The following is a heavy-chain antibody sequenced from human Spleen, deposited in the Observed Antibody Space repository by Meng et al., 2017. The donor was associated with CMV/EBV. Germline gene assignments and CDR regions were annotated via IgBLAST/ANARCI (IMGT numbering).Heavy chain of an antibody. V-gene: IGHV1-8*03. Sequence: SCKASGYTFTSYDINWVRQATGQGLEWMGWMNPNSGNTGYPQKFQGRVTITRNTSISTAYMELSSLRSEDTAVYYCARGSGRGGYFDYWGQGTLVTVSS. CDR2: MNPNSGNT. D-gene: IGHD3-16*01. CDR3: ARGSGRGGYFDY. CDR1: GYTFTSYD. J-gene: IGHJ4*02.